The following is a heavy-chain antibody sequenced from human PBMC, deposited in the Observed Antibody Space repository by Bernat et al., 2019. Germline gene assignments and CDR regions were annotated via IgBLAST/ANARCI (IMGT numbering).Heavy chain of an antibody. CDR3: ASIPSKVQPAEAFDI. D-gene: IGHD3-10*01. V-gene: IGHV1-69*02. J-gene: IGHJ3*02. Sequence: QVQLVQSGAEVKKPGSSVKVSCKASGGTFSSYTISWVRQAPGQGLEWMGRIIPILGKANYAQNFQGRVRFTADKTTSTAYMELSSQRSENTAVYYCASIPSKVQPAEAFDIWGQGTMVTVSS. CDR2: IIPILGKA. CDR1: GGTFSSYT.